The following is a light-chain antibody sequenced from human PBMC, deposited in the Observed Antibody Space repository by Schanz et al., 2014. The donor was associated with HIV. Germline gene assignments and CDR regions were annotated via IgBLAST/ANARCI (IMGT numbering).Light chain of an antibody. V-gene: IGKV3-15*01. CDR2: GAS. CDR3: QQYASSPPT. J-gene: IGKJ1*01. CDR1: QSVRSN. Sequence: EIVMTQSPATLSVSPGETATLSCRASQSVRSNLAWYQQKGGQVPRLLIHGASTRATGIPARFSGSGSGTDFTLTISRLEPEDFAVYFCQQYASSPPTFGQGTKVEIK.